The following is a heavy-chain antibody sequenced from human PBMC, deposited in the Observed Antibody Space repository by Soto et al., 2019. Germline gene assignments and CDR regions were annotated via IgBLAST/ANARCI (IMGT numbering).Heavy chain of an antibody. J-gene: IGHJ4*02. CDR3: ARVATPVYRRSWYLDY. CDR2: IIPIFGTA. D-gene: IGHD6-13*01. Sequence: SVKVSCKASGGTFSSYAISWVRQAPGQGLEWMGGIIPIFGTANYAQKFQGRVTITADESTSTAYMELSSLRSEDTAVYYCARVATPVYRRSWYLDYWGQGTLVTVSS. CDR1: GGTFSSYA. V-gene: IGHV1-69*13.